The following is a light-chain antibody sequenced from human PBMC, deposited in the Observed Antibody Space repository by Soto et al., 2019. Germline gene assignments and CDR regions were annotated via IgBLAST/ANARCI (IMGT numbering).Light chain of an antibody. J-gene: IGLJ2*01. CDR3: ATWDHSLRAVL. Sequence: QSVLTQPPSVSAAPGQKVTISCSGSSSNIGNNYVSWYQQLPGTAPKLLMYDNNRRPSVIPDRFSDSKSGTSATLGITGLQTGDEADYFCATWDHSLRAVLFGGGTKLTVL. CDR1: SSNIGNNY. V-gene: IGLV1-51*01. CDR2: DNN.